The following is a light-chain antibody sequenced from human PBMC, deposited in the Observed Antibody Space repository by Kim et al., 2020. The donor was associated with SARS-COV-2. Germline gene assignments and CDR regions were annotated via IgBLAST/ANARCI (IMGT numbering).Light chain of an antibody. CDR1: PSVSRN. V-gene: IGKV3-15*01. J-gene: IGKJ1*01. Sequence: SPGERVTLSRRASPSVSRNLAWYQQKPGQASQLLIYGATTGAAGIPPRFTGGGSGTDFTLTIGSLQSEDFAVYYCQQYDSWPPLTFGQGTKVDIK. CDR3: QQYDSWPPLT. CDR2: GAT.